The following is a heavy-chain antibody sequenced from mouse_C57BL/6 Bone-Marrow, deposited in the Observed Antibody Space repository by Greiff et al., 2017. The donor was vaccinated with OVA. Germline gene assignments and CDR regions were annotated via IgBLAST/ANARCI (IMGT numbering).Heavy chain of an antibody. CDR1: GFTFSDYY. V-gene: IGHV5-16*01. D-gene: IGHD2-2*01. J-gene: IGHJ1*03. CDR3: ARDLGGYGWYFDV. Sequence: EVKLMESEGGLVQPGSSMKLSCTASGFTFSDYYMAWVRQVPEKGLEWVANINYDGSSTYYLDSLKSRFIISRDNAKNILYLQMSSLKSEDTATYYCARDLGGYGWYFDVWGTGTTVTVSS. CDR2: INYDGSST.